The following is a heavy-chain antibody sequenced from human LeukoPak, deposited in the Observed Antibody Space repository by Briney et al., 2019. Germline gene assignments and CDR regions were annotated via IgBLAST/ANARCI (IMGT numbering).Heavy chain of an antibody. CDR2: INRGDGIT. Sequence: ASLKISCKASGNTFNIHYLHWVRQAPGQGLEWMGIINRGDGITGYAQRFQGRVTLTRDTSTSTAYMELSSLRSEDTAIYYCASEKNYGDKYFDSWGQGTVVTVSS. J-gene: IGHJ4*02. CDR1: GNTFNIHY. V-gene: IGHV1-46*02. CDR3: ASEKNYGDKYFDS. D-gene: IGHD4-17*01.